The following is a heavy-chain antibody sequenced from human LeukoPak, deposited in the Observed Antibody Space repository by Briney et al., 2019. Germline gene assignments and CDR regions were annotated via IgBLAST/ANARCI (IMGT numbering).Heavy chain of an antibody. J-gene: IGHJ4*02. V-gene: IGHV1-18*01. CDR1: GYTFTSYG. D-gene: IGHD3-3*01. Sequence: ASVKVSCKASGYTFTSYGISWVRQAPGQGLEWMGWISAYNGNTNYAQKLQARVTITRDASASTAYMELSSLTSEDTAVYFCARGLWSAHRREYYFDSWGQGTLVTVSS. CDR3: ARGLWSAHRREYYFDS. CDR2: ISAYNGNT.